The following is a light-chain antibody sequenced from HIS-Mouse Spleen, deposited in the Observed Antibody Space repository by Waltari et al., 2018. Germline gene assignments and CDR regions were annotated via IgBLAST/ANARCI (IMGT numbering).Light chain of an antibody. CDR2: KAS. CDR1: RCISSW. J-gene: IGKJ4*01. V-gene: IGKV1-5*03. CDR3: QQYNSYLT. Sequence: DIQMTQSPSTLSASVGDRVTITCRASRCISSWLAWYQQKPGKAPKLLIYKASSLESGVPSRFSGSGSGTEFTLTISSLQPDDFATYYCQQYNSYLTFGGGTKVEIK.